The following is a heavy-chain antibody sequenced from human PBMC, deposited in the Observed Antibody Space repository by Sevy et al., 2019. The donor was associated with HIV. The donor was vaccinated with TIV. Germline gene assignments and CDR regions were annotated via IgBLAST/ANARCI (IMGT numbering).Heavy chain of an antibody. Sequence: GGSLRLSCAASGFDFSIYSMSWVRQAPGKGLEWVSTLSFGCGKINYADSVKGRFTISRDNSKSSVYLQMNNMRVEDTAVYYCAREGCNKPLDYWGQGTLVTVSS. J-gene: IGHJ4*02. CDR3: AREGCNKPLDY. V-gene: IGHV3-23*01. CDR1: GFDFSIYS. CDR2: LSFGCGKI.